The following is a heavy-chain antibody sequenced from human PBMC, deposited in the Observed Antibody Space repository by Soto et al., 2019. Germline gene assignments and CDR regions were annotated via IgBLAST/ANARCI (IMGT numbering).Heavy chain of an antibody. CDR3: ARPNLYYSSASCYEY. CDR1: GFTVSSNY. J-gene: IGHJ4*02. Sequence: LRLPCAASGFTVSSNYMSWVLQTPGKGLEWFSVMYSGGSTYYADSVKGRFTISRDNSKNALYLQINSLRAGDTSVYYCARPNLYYSSASCYEYWGQGTMVTVSS. D-gene: IGHD2-2*01. CDR2: MYSGGST. V-gene: IGHV3-53*01.